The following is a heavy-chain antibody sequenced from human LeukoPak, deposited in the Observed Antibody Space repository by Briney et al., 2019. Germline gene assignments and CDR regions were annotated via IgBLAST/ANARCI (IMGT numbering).Heavy chain of an antibody. CDR2: ISYDGSNK. J-gene: IGHJ4*02. Sequence: GRSLRLSCAASGFTFSSYAMHWVRQAPGKGLEWVAVISYDGSNKYYADSVKGRFTISRDNSKNTLYLQMNSLRAEDTAVYYCARGPRITGTDYWDQGTLVTVSS. V-gene: IGHV3-30-3*01. CDR1: GFTFSSYA. CDR3: ARGPRITGTDY. D-gene: IGHD3-3*01.